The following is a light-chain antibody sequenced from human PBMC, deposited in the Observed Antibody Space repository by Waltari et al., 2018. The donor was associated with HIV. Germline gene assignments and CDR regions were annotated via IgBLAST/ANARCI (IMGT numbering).Light chain of an antibody. Sequence: DIQMTQSPSSLSASVGDSVTITCRASQSISSYLNWYQQKPGKAPKLLISAASRLQSGVPSRFSGSGFGTEFTVTISSLQPEDFATYYCQQGYMTPPITFGQGTRLDIK. CDR3: QQGYMTPPIT. CDR2: AAS. V-gene: IGKV1-39*01. J-gene: IGKJ5*01. CDR1: QSISSY.